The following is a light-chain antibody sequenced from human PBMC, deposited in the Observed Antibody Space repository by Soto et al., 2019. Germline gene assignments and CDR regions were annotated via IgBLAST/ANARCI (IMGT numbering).Light chain of an antibody. CDR3: SSFTSSITYV. J-gene: IGLJ1*01. CDR1: SSDIGESNY. V-gene: IGLV2-14*01. Sequence: QSALTQPASVSGSPGQSITIYCTGTSSDIGESNYVSWYRQDPGKAPKLMIYDVTNRPSGVSNRFSGSKSGNTASLTISGLQAEDEADYYCSSFTSSITYVFGTGTKLTVL. CDR2: DVT.